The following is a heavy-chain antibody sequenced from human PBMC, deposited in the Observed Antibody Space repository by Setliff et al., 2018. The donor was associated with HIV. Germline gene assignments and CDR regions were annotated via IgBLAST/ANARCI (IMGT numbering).Heavy chain of an antibody. CDR2: IQFDGNNK. CDR3: ATAYESNGYDYYFDL. Sequence: SLRLSCAGSGFIFSAYGMNWVRQAPGKGLEWVTSIQFDGNNKYYSDFVKGRFSISRDNSRNTAYLQLNSLRVEDTAVYFCATAYESNGYDYYFDLWGRGTLVTVSS. CDR1: GFIFSAYG. D-gene: IGHD3-22*01. J-gene: IGHJ2*01. V-gene: IGHV3-30*02.